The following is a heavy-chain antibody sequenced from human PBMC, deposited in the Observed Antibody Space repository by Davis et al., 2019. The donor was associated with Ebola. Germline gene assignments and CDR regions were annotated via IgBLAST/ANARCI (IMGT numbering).Heavy chain of an antibody. CDR3: ARLGDDYSSYFDL. J-gene: IGHJ4*02. V-gene: IGHV3-73*01. CDR2: IRSKVNSYAT. CDR1: GFTFSGSA. D-gene: IGHD4-11*01. Sequence: GESLKISCAASGFTFSGSAMHWVRQASGKGLEWVGRIRSKVNSYATAYAASVKGRFTISRDDSKNTAYLQMNSLKTEDTAVYYCARLGDDYSSYFDLWGQGTLVTVSS.